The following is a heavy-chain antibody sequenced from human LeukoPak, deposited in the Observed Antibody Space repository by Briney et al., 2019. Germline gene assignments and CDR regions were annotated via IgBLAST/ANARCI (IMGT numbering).Heavy chain of an antibody. J-gene: IGHJ4*02. Sequence: PSETLSLTCTVSGGSISSYYWSWIRQPPGKGLEWIGYIYYSGSTNYNPSLKSRVTISVDTSKNQFSLKLSSVTAADTAVYYCARQQPYFDYWGRGTLVTVSS. V-gene: IGHV4-59*08. CDR1: GGSISSYY. CDR3: ARQQPYFDY. CDR2: IYYSGST.